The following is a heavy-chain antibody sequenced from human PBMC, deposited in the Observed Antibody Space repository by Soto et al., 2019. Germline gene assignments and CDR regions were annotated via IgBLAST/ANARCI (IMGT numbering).Heavy chain of an antibody. CDR2: INAGNGNT. J-gene: IGHJ4*02. D-gene: IGHD4-17*01. Sequence: ASVKVSCKASEYTFTNYALHWVRQAPGQRLEWMGRINAGNGNTKNSQKFQGRIIITRDTSARTVYMELSSLRSEDTFVYYCAGNLRPGYGDYFDYWGQGTLVTVSS. CDR1: EYTFTNYA. CDR3: AGNLRPGYGDYFDY. V-gene: IGHV1-3*01.